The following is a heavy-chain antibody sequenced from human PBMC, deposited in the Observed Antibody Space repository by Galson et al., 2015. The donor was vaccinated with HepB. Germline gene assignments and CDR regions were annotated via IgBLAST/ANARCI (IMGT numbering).Heavy chain of an antibody. Sequence: SLRLSCAASGFTFSSYSMNWVRQAPGKGLEWVSYISSSSSTIYYADSVKGRFTISRDNAKNSLYLQMNSLRAEDTAVYYCAREIAVATPWHVGVGHMDVWGQGTTVTVSS. V-gene: IGHV3-48*01. CDR2: ISSSSSTI. CDR1: GFTFSSYS. CDR3: AREIAVATPWHVGVGHMDV. J-gene: IGHJ6*02. D-gene: IGHD6-19*01.